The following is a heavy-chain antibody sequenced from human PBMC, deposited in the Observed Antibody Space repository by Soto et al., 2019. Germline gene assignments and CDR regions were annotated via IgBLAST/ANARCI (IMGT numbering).Heavy chain of an antibody. D-gene: IGHD3-9*01. CDR2: ISGSGGST. J-gene: IGHJ5*02. V-gene: IGHV3-23*01. CDR3: AKGSYDILTYNWFGP. CDR1: GFTFSSYA. Sequence: GSLRLSCAASGFTFSSYAMSWVRQAPGKGLEWVSAISGSGGSTYYADSVKGRFTISRDNSKNTLYLQMNSLRAEDTAVYYCAKGSYDILTYNWFGPWGQGTLVTVSS.